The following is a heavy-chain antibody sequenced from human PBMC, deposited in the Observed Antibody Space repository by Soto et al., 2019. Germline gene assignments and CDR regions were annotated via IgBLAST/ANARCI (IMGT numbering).Heavy chain of an antibody. CDR3: AKGGVVIIYGMDV. J-gene: IGHJ6*02. CDR2: ISGSGGST. CDR1: GFSFSSYA. Sequence: EVQLLESGGGLVQPGGSLRLSCAASGFSFSSYAMSWVRQAPGKGLEWVSAISGSGGSTYYADSVKGRFTISRDNSKNTLYLQMNSLRAEDTAVYYCAKGGVVIIYGMDVWGQGTTVTVSS. V-gene: IGHV3-23*01. D-gene: IGHD3-3*01.